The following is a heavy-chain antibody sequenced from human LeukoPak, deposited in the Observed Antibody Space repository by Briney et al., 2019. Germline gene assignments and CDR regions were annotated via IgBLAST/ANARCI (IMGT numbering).Heavy chain of an antibody. CDR2: ISYDGDVI. CDR1: GFTFSTYG. V-gene: IGHV3-30*18. J-gene: IGHJ4*02. CDR3: AKDLALHYTFDY. D-gene: IGHD2-2*02. Sequence: PGRSVRRSCAASGFTFSTYGMHWVRQAPGKGLEWVAMISYDGDVIDYADSVKRRFTISRDNSRNKLYLQMDSLKTEDTALYYCAKDLALHYTFDYWGQGTLVAVSS.